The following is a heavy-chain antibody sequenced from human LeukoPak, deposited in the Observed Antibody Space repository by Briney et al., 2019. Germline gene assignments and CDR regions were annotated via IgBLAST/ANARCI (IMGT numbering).Heavy chain of an antibody. CDR2: IYSGGST. D-gene: IGHD3-3*01. CDR1: GFTVSSNY. J-gene: IGHJ3*02. Sequence: GGSLRLSXAASGFTVSSNYMSWVRQAPGKGLEWVSVIYSGGSTYYADSVKGRFTISRDNSKNTLYPQMNSLRAEDTAVYYCAREIRGAFDIWGQGTMVTVSS. V-gene: IGHV3-66*02. CDR3: AREIRGAFDI.